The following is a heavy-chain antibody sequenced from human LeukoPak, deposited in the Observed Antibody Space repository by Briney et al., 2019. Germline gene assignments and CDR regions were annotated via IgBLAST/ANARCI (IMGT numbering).Heavy chain of an antibody. J-gene: IGHJ4*02. CDR2: IYYSGST. CDR1: GGSISSGGYY. CDR3: ARATDSNGWLFDY. V-gene: IGHV4-31*03. D-gene: IGHD6-19*01. Sequence: SETLSLTCTVSGGSISSGGYYWSWIRQHPGKGLEWIGYIYYSGSTYYNPSLKSRVTISVDTSRNQLSLKLTSVTAADTAVYYCARATDSNGWLFDYWGQGTLVTVSS.